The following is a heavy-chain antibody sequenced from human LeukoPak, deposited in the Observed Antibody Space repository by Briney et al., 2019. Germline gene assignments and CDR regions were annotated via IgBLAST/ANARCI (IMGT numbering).Heavy chain of an antibody. CDR2: INHDRTT. Sequence: PSETLSLTCAVFGGSFSGYCWNWIGQPPGKGREWIAGINHDRTTKSKPSRRSRVTTSVDTSTNQYSMKLSSVTAADTAVYYCARLRDFSYDSGSFEGDIDGFDIWGEGTMVTMSS. CDR1: GGSFSGYC. V-gene: IGHV4-34*01. D-gene: IGHD3-10*01. J-gene: IGHJ3*02. CDR3: ARLRDFSYDSGSFEGDIDGFDI.